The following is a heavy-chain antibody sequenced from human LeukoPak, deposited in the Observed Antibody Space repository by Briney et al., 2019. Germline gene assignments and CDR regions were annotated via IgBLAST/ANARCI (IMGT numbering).Heavy chain of an antibody. CDR2: ISSTSAYI. CDR1: GFALRSYT. V-gene: IGHV3-21*01. CDR3: ARVAVAGPTGWFDS. J-gene: IGHJ5*01. Sequence: NSGGSLRLSCAASGFALRSYTVTWVRQAPGKGLEWVSSISSTSAYIYYAESVKGRFSISRDNVDNVVHLQMSSLRNEDTAFYYCARVAVAGPTGWFDSWGHGTLVTVSS. D-gene: IGHD6-19*01.